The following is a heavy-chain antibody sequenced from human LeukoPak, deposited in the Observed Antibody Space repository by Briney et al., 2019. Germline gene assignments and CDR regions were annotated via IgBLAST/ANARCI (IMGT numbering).Heavy chain of an antibody. CDR2: LSDSGGDT. J-gene: IGHJ6*02. Sequence: PVSALRLSCASSGFTFATYPMSWVRQAPGTGLEWVSTLSDSGGDTYYADSVKGRFTISRATSKNTLYLQINSLRAEDTAIYYCAKAPYSDYGSGRPPFMDAWGQGTTVAISS. CDR1: GFTFATYP. CDR3: AKAPYSDYGSGRPPFMDA. D-gene: IGHD3-10*01. V-gene: IGHV3-23*01.